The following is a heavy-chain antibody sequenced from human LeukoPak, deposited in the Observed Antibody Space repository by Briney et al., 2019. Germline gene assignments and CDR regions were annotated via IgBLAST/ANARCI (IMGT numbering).Heavy chain of an antibody. CDR1: GFTVSSNY. CDR2: IYSGGST. J-gene: IGHJ4*02. D-gene: IGHD1-26*01. V-gene: IGHV3-66*01. CDR3: ARAPSGWELPDY. Sequence: GGSLRLSCAASGFTVSSNYMSWVRQAPGKGLEWVSVIYSGGSTYYADSVKGRFTISRDNSKNTLYLQMNSLRAEDTAVYYCARAPSGWELPDYWGQGTLVTVSS.